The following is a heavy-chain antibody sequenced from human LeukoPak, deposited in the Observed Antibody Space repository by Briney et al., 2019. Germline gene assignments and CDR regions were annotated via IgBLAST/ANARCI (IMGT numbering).Heavy chain of an antibody. Sequence: PSETLSLTCTVSGASISNYYWSWIRHPPGKGLEFIGYIFYTGNTNYNPSLKSRVTISVDTSKNQFSLSLTSVTAADTAVYYCARGGTTWFDPWGQGTLVIVSS. D-gene: IGHD1-14*01. CDR3: ARGGTTWFDP. CDR1: GASISNYY. V-gene: IGHV4-59*13. CDR2: IFYTGNT. J-gene: IGHJ5*02.